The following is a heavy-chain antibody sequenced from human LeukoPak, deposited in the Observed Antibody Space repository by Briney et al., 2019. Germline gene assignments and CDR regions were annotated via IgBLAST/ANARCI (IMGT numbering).Heavy chain of an antibody. Sequence: SVKVSCKASGGTFSSYAISRVRQAPGQGLEWMGRIIPILGIANYAQKFQGRVTITADKSTSTAYMELSSLRSEDTAVYYCARDIPAAYYYYGMDVWGQGTTVTVSS. J-gene: IGHJ6*02. CDR2: IIPILGIA. CDR1: GGTFSSYA. CDR3: ARDIPAAYYYYGMDV. V-gene: IGHV1-69*04. D-gene: IGHD2-2*01.